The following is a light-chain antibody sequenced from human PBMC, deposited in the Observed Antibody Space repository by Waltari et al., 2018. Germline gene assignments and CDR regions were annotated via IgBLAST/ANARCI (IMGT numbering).Light chain of an antibody. Sequence: QMTQSPSSLSASVGDKVTITCRATQDIKNHLNWYQQKPGKAPTLLIYVASTLEIGVPSRFSGSGSGTDFAFIISSLQPEDIATYYRQHYDNLIGTFGPGTKVEIK. CDR2: VAS. CDR1: QDIKNH. CDR3: QHYDNLIGT. V-gene: IGKV1-33*01. J-gene: IGKJ3*01.